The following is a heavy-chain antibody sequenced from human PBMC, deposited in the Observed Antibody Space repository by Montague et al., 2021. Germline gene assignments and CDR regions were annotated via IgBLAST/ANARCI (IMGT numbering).Heavy chain of an antibody. Sequence: SETRSLTCTVSGDSISSKYFWSWVRQPLGKGLEWIGEIYHGTTSYSPSLKGRLTVSMDTSKNRFSLKLSSVTAADTAIYYCAVGSESAWELLHHWGQGILVTVSS. CDR3: AVGSESAWELLHH. J-gene: IGHJ5*02. V-gene: IGHV4/OR15-8*02. D-gene: IGHD1-26*01. CDR2: IYHGTT. CDR1: GDSISSKYF.